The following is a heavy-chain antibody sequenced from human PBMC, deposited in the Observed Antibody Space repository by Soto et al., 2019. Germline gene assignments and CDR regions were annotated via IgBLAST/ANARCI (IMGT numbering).Heavy chain of an antibody. J-gene: IGHJ4*02. D-gene: IGHD1-26*01. CDR1: GYSISSGYY. Sequence: SSETLSLTCAVSGYSISSGYYWGWIRQPPGKGLEWIGSIYHSESTYYNPSLKSRVTISVDTSKNQFSLKLSSVTAADTAVYYCARGDGTSYFGYWGQGTLVTVSS. CDR3: ARGDGTSYFGY. CDR2: IYHSEST. V-gene: IGHV4-38-2*01.